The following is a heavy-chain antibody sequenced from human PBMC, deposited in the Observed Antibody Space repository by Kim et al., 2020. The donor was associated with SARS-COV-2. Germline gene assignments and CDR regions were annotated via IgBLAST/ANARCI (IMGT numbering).Heavy chain of an antibody. D-gene: IGHD2-2*01. CDR2: IYYSGST. J-gene: IGHJ5*02. V-gene: IGHV4-31*03. CDR3: ARYCSSTSCRWFDP. Sequence: SETLSLTCTVSGGSISSGGYYWSWIRQYPGKGLEWIGYIYYSGSTYYNPSLRSRVSISVDTSKNQFSLKLNSVTAADTAVYYCARYCSSTSCRWFDPSG. CDR1: GGSISSGGYY.